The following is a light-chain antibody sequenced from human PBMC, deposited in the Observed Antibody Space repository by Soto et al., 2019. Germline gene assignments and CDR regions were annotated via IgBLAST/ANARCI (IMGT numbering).Light chain of an antibody. V-gene: IGKV3-20*01. CDR3: HQYSSSDWT. J-gene: IGKJ1*01. CDR2: GAS. Sequence: EIVLTQSPGTLSLSPGERATLSCRASQSVSSTYLAWYQQKPGQAPRLLIYGASTRTAGIPDRFSGSGSGTDFTLTISGLETEDFAVYYCHQYSSSDWTFGQGTKVEIK. CDR1: QSVSSTY.